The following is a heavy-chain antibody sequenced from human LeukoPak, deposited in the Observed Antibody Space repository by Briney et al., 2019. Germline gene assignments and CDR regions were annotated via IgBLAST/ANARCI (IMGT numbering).Heavy chain of an antibody. Sequence: ASVKVSCKASGYTFTSNYIHWVRQAPGQGLEWMGMIYPRDGSTSYAQKFQGRVTVTRDTSTSTVHMELSGLRSEDTGVYYCARDQEGFDYWGQGTLVTVSP. CDR3: ARDQEGFDY. CDR2: IYPRDGST. V-gene: IGHV1-46*01. J-gene: IGHJ4*02. CDR1: GYTFTSNY.